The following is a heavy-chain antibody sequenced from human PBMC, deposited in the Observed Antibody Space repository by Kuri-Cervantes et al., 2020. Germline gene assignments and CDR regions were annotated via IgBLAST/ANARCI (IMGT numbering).Heavy chain of an antibody. CDR1: GDSIGSSDW. Sequence: SETLSLTCGVSGDSIGSSDWWSWIRQPPGKGLEWIGQMYLPGIANYNPSLRGRVTISGDKSQSQISLKLISLTAADTAVYYCASDLYYYDSSGPEGYYYYGMDVWGQGTTVTVSS. V-gene: IGHV4-4*02. CDR3: ASDLYYYDSSGPEGYYYYGMDV. CDR2: MYLPGIA. J-gene: IGHJ6*02. D-gene: IGHD3-22*01.